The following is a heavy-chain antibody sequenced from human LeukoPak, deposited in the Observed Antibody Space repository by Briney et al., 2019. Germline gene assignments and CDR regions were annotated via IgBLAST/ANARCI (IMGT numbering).Heavy chain of an antibody. CDR1: GGSISSYY. J-gene: IGHJ4*02. CDR2: IYYSGST. D-gene: IGHD3-9*01. CDR3: ARSSSDILTGYFSLLDY. Sequence: PSETLSLTCTVSGGSISSYYWSWIRQPPGKGLEWIGYIYYSGSTNYNPSLKSRVTISVDTSKNQFSLKLSSETAADTAVYYCARSSSDILTGYFSLLDYWGQGTLVTVSS. V-gene: IGHV4-59*01.